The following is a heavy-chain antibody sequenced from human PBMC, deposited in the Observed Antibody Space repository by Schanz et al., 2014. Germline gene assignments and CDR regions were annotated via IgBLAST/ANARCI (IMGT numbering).Heavy chain of an antibody. V-gene: IGHV3-23*04. CDR2: IGGSGGST. D-gene: IGHD6-19*01. CDR1: GFTFSSYL. CDR3: ARDRVQYSSGWYSDS. J-gene: IGHJ4*02. Sequence: VQLVESEGGLVQPGGSLTLSCAASGFTFSSYLMSWVRQAPGKGLEWVSGIGGSGGSTDYADSVKGRFTISRDNAKNSLYLQMSSLRAEDTAVYYCARDRVQYSSGWYSDSWGQGTLVTVSS.